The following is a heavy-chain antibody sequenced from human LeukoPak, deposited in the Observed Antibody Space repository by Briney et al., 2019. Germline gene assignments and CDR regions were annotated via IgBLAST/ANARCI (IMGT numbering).Heavy chain of an antibody. CDR1: GYTFTSYA. CDR3: ARDYCSSTSCYYCYGMDV. CDR2: INAGNGNT. V-gene: IGHV1-3*01. D-gene: IGHD2-2*01. Sequence: ASVKVSCKASGYTFTSYAMHWVRQAPGQRLEWMGWINAGNGNTKYSQKFQGRVTITRDTSASTAYMELSSLRSEDTAVYYCARDYCSSTSCYYCYGMDVWGQGTTVTVSS. J-gene: IGHJ6*02.